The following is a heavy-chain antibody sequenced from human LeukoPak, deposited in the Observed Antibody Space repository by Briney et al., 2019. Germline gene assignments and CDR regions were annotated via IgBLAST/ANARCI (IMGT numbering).Heavy chain of an antibody. CDR2: ISYDGSNK. D-gene: IGHD5-12*01. CDR3: ARDLGEGYSGYVE. Sequence: QPGGSLRLSCAASGFTFSSYAMHWVRQAPGKGLEWVAVISYDGSNKYYADSVKGRFTISRDNSKNTLYLQMNSLRAEDTAVYYCARDLGEGYSGYVEWGQGTLVTVSS. CDR1: GFTFSSYA. V-gene: IGHV3-30*04. J-gene: IGHJ4*02.